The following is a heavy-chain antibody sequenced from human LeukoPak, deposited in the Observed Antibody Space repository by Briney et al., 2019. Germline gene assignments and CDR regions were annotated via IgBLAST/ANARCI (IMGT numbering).Heavy chain of an antibody. V-gene: IGHV3-23*01. CDR3: AKRGVVIRVILVGFHKEAYYFDS. Sequence: GGSLRLSCAVSGITLSNYGMSWVRQAPGKGLEWVAGISDSGGRTNYADSVKGRFTISRDNPKNTLYLQMNSLRPEDTVVYFCAKRGVVIRVILVGFHKEAYYFDSWGQGALVTVSS. J-gene: IGHJ4*02. CDR2: ISDSGGRT. CDR1: GITLSNYG. D-gene: IGHD3-22*01.